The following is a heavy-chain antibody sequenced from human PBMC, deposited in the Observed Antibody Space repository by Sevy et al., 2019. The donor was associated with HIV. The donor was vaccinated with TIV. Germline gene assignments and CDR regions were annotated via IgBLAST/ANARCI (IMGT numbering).Heavy chain of an antibody. CDR2: ITSNGNTI. CDR3: ASSLLVDGRWGPPYGMDV. Sequence: GGSLRLSCAASGFIFSDRYMNWIRQAPGKGLEWIAYITSNGNTIYYADSVKGRFTSSRDNAKISLFLQMNSLRAEDSAVYYCASSLLVDGRWGPPYGMDVWGQGTTVTVSS. J-gene: IGHJ6*02. V-gene: IGHV3-11*01. CDR1: GFIFSDRY. D-gene: IGHD3-16*01.